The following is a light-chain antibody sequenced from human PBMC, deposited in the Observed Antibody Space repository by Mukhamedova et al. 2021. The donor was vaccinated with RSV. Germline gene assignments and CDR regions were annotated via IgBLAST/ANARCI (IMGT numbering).Light chain of an antibody. J-gene: IGLJ3*02. CDR2: DVT. CDR3: CSYAGSYTWV. V-gene: IGLV2-11*01. Sequence: HSDKAPRLLVYDVTRRPSGVPDRFSGSKSGNTASLTISGLQAEDEADYYCCSYAGSYTWVFGGGTTLTVL.